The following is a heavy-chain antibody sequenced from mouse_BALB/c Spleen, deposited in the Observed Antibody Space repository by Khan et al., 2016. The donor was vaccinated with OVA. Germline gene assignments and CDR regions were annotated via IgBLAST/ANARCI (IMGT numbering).Heavy chain of an antibody. CDR2: FLPGSGNA. CDR3: ARMKYGSRDYFDS. Sequence: QVQLKQSGAELMKPGASVKISCKATGYTFSNYWIEWVKQRPGHGLEWIGEFLPGSGNANYNERFKGKATFASDASSNTAFMQLSSLTSEDSAVYFCARMKYGSRDYFDSWGQGTILTVSS. D-gene: IGHD1-1*01. J-gene: IGHJ2*01. CDR1: GYTFSNYW. V-gene: IGHV1-9*01.